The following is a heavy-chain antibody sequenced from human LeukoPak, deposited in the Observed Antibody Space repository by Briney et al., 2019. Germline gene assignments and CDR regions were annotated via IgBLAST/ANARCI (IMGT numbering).Heavy chain of an antibody. Sequence: GGSLRLSCAASGFTFSSYEMNWVRQAPGKGLEWVSSISSSSSYIYYADSVKGRFTISRDNAKNSLYLQMNSLRAEDTAVYYCARDRIAARSKSGLDYWGQGTLVTVSS. CDR3: ARDRIAARSKSGLDY. CDR1: GFTFSSYE. J-gene: IGHJ4*02. D-gene: IGHD6-6*01. CDR2: ISSSSSYI. V-gene: IGHV3-21*01.